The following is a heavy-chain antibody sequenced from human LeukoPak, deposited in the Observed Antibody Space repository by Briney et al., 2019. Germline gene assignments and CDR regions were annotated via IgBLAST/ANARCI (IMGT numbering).Heavy chain of an antibody. V-gene: IGHV3-11*01. J-gene: IGHJ4*02. D-gene: IGHD3-10*01. CDR1: GFTFSDYY. CDR3: ARAIAMFRGPFDY. CDR2: IGTGDSTI. Sequence: KPGGSLRLSCAASGFTFSDYYMSWIRQAPGKGLEWVSYIGTGDSTIYYADSEKGRFTISRDNAKNSLYLQMSSLRAEDTAVYYCARAIAMFRGPFDYWGQGTLVTVSS.